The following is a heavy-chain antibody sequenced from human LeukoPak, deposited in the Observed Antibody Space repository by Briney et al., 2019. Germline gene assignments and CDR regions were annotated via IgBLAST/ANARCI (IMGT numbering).Heavy chain of an antibody. CDR1: GFTFSSYE. D-gene: IGHD3-10*01. J-gene: IGHJ5*02. CDR2: ISSSGSTI. V-gene: IGHV3-48*03. CDR3: ARGPITMVRGVPAA. Sequence: GGSLRLSCAASGFTFSSYEMNWVRQAPGKGLEWVSYISSSGSTIYYADSVKGRFTISRDNAKNSLYLQMNSLRAEDTAVYYCARGPITMVRGVPAAWGQGTLVTVSS.